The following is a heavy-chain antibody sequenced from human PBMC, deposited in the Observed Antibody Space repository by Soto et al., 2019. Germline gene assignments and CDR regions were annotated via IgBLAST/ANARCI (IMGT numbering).Heavy chain of an antibody. J-gene: IGHJ3*02. CDR1: GYTYTCRY. CDR2: ITPFNGNT. V-gene: IGHV1-45*02. Sequence: GASVKVSCKASGYTYTCRYLHWVRQAPGQALEWMGWITPFNGNTNYAQKFQDGVTITRDRSMSTAYMELSSLRSEDTAMYYCANLVYGSGSYSAFDIWGQGTVVTVSS. D-gene: IGHD3-10*01. CDR3: ANLVYGSGSYSAFDI.